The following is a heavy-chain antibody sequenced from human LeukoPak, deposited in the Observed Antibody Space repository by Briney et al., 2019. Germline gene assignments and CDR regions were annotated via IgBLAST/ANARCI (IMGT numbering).Heavy chain of an antibody. CDR2: ISYDGSNT. J-gene: IGHJ6*02. CDR3: ARDRHYGMDV. V-gene: IGHV3-30*03. CDR1: AFTFSSSD. Sequence: GGSLRLSCAASAFTFSSSDMHWVRQAPGKVLEWVAHISYDGSNTYYADSVKGRFTISRDNSKNTLYLQMNSLGAEDTAVYYCARDRHYGMDVWGQGTTVTVSS.